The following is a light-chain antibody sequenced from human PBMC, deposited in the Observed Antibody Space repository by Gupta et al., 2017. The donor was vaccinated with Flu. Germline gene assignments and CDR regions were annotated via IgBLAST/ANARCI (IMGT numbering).Light chain of an antibody. CDR1: SSDVGRYNL. V-gene: IGLV2-23*01. J-gene: IGLJ2*01. CDR3: CSYAGSNTLI. CDR2: EDH. Sequence: QSALAQPASVSGSPGRAITISCTGSSSDVGRYNLVSWYQQNPGRVPKLIIYEDHKRPSGVSNRFSGSHSGNTASLTISGLQAEDEADYYCCSYAGSNTLIFGGGTKLTVL.